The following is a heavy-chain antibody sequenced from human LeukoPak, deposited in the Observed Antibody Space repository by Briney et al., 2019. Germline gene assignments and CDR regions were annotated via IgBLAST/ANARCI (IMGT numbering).Heavy chain of an antibody. CDR1: GGSISSYY. D-gene: IGHD3-22*01. CDR2: IYTSGST. CDR3: ARDYYDSSGYSFDI. V-gene: IGHV4-4*07. J-gene: IGHJ3*02. Sequence: SETLSLTCTVPGGSISSYYWSWIRQPAGKGLEWIGRIYTSGSTNYNPSLKSRVTMSVDTSKNQFSLKLSSVTAADTAVYYCARDYYDSSGYSFDIWGQGTMVTVSS.